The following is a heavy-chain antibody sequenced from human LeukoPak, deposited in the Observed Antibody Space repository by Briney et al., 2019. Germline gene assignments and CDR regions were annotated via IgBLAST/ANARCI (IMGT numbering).Heavy chain of an antibody. Sequence: GGSLRLSCAASGFTFSSYGMPWVRQAPGKGLEWVAVIWYDGSNKYYADSVKGRFTISRDNSKNTLYLQMNSLRAEDTAVYYCARDLEYSSSAVDYWGQGTLVTVSS. CDR2: IWYDGSNK. D-gene: IGHD6-6*01. J-gene: IGHJ4*02. CDR3: ARDLEYSSSAVDY. V-gene: IGHV3-33*01. CDR1: GFTFSSYG.